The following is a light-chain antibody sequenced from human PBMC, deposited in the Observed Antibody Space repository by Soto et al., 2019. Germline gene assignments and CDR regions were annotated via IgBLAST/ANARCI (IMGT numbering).Light chain of an antibody. Sequence: DIQMTQSPSTLSASVGDRVTITCRASQSISSWLAWYQQKPGKAPKLLIYKASSLESGVPSRFSGSGSGTEFTLTISNLQPDDSATYYCQQYNSYPLTFGGGTKVEIK. CDR2: KAS. CDR3: QQYNSYPLT. V-gene: IGKV1-5*03. CDR1: QSISSW. J-gene: IGKJ4*01.